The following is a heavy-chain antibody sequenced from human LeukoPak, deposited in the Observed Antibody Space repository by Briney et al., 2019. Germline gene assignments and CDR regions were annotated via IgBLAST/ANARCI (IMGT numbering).Heavy chain of an antibody. D-gene: IGHD3-3*01. CDR2: MHTSGAT. J-gene: IGHJ3*02. CDR3: ARLRFLEWLEPRGAFDI. CDR1: GGSISSYY. Sequence: PSETLSLTCTVPGGSISSYYWSWSRQPAGKGLEWIGRMHTSGATSYNPSLKSRVTMSVDTSKNQFSLKLSSVTAADTAVYYCARLRFLEWLEPRGAFDIWGQGTMVTVSS. V-gene: IGHV4-4*07.